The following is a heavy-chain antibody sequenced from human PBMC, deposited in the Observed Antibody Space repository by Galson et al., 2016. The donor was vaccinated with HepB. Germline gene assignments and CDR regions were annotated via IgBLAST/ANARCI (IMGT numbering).Heavy chain of an antibody. CDR3: ARAYYDIWSGYFNYFDY. CDR1: GFTFSSYW. CDR2: IKSDGSST. V-gene: IGHV3-74*01. J-gene: IGHJ4*02. D-gene: IGHD3-3*01. Sequence: SLRLSCAASGFTFSSYWMHWVRQAPGKGLVWVSRIKSDGSSTSYADSVKGRFTISRDNAKNTLYLQMNSLRAEDTAVYYCARAYYDIWSGYFNYFDYWGQGTLVTVSS.